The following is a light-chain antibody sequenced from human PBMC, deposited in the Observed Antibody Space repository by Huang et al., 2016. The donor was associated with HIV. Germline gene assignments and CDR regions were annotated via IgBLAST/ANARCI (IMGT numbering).Light chain of an antibody. Sequence: EIVLTQSPGTLSLSPGEGAPLSCRASQRINNNYLAWFQQKPGQPPRLLIYVASSRATGVPDRFTGSGSGTDFNLTISRLETEDFAMYFCQHYGTSPQTFGQGTKLEIK. CDR2: VAS. CDR3: QHYGTSPQT. V-gene: IGKV3-20*01. J-gene: IGKJ2*01. CDR1: QRINNNY.